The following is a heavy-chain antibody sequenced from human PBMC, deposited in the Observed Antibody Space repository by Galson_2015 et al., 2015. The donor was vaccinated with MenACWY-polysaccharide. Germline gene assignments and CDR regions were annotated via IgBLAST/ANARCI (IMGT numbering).Heavy chain of an antibody. Sequence: SLRLSCAASGFTFGDYAMSWVRQAPGKGLEWVGFIRSKAYGGTTEYAASVKGRFTISRDDSKSIAYLQMNSLKTEDTAVYYCTRGVYDYVWGSFSYWGQGTLVTVSS. CDR1: GFTFGDYA. CDR3: TRGVYDYVWGSFSY. D-gene: IGHD3-16*01. CDR2: IRSKAYGGTT. V-gene: IGHV3-49*04. J-gene: IGHJ4*02.